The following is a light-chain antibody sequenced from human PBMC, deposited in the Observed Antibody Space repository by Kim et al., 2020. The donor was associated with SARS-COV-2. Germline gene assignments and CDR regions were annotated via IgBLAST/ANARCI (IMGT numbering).Light chain of an antibody. J-gene: IGLJ3*02. V-gene: IGLV3-19*02. CDR2: GKN. Sequence: SSELTQDPAVSVALGQTVRITCQGDSLRSYYASWYQQKPGQAPVRVIYGKNNRPSGIPDRFSGSSSGNTASLTITGAQAEDEADYYCNSWDSSGNHWGVFGGGTKLTVL. CDR3: NSWDSSGNHWGV. CDR1: SLRSYY.